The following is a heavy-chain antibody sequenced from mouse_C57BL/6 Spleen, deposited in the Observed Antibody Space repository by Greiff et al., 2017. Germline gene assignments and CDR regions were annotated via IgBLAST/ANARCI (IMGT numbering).Heavy chain of an antibody. CDR1: EYEFPSHD. CDR3: ARQGGYYGSYWYFDV. CDR2: INSDGGST. V-gene: IGHV5-2*03. D-gene: IGHD1-1*01. J-gene: IGHJ1*03. Sequence: EVKVEESGGGLVQPGESLKLSCESNEYEFPSHDMSWVRKTPEKRLELVAAINSDGGSTYYPDTMERRFIISRDNTKKTLYLQMSSLRSEDTALYYCARQGGYYGSYWYFDVWGTGTTVTVSS.